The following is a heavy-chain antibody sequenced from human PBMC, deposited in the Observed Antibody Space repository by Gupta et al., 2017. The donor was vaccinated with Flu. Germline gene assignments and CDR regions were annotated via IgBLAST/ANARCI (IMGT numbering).Heavy chain of an antibody. V-gene: IGHV3-30*18. Sequence: QVQLVESGGGVVQPGRSLRLSCEASGFTFSSYGMHWVRQDPGKGLEWVAVISYDGTDKDYADSVEGRFTISRDNSKNTLFLQMNSLRVEDTAVYYCVKDRPFSGSYTPAEYFQHWGQGTQVTVSS. CDR3: VKDRPFSGSYTPAEYFQH. CDR1: GFTFSSYG. J-gene: IGHJ1*01. CDR2: ISYDGTDK. D-gene: IGHD1-26*01.